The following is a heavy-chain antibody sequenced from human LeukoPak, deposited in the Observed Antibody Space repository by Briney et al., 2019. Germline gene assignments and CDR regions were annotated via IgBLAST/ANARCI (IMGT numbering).Heavy chain of an antibody. V-gene: IGHV4-59*01. J-gene: IGHJ4*02. CDR1: GASISGDY. CDR3: ARGGASSRYFDY. CDR2: VYSGGIT. Sequence: KPSETLSLTCTVSGASISGDYWSWIRQPPGKGLEWIAFVYSGGITNYSPSLKSRVTISIDTSKSQFSLTLNSVTAADTAVYYCARGGASSRYFDYWGQGTLVTVSS.